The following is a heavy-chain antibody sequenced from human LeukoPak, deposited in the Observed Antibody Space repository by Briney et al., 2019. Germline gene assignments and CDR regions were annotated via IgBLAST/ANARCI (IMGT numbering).Heavy chain of an antibody. D-gene: IGHD1-1*01. CDR3: ARVYKWNQLWAHY. CDR1: GYTFTIHG. CDR2: ITPHTGNT. V-gene: IGHV1-18*04. Sequence: ASVKVSCKAPGYTFTIHGIHWVRQAPGQGLEWMAYITPHTGNTDYAPKFQGRLTVTADTPTSTAYMELRSLRSDDTAMYYCARVYKWNQLWAHYWDQGTLVTVSS. J-gene: IGHJ4*02.